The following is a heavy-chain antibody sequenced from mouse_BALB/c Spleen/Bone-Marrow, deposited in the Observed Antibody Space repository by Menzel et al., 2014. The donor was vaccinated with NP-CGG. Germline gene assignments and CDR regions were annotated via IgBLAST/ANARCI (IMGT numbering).Heavy chain of an antibody. J-gene: IGHJ4*01. CDR1: GYTFTDYY. Sequence: VKLMESGAELARPGASVKLSCKASGYTFTDYYINWVKQRTGQGLEWIGEIYPGSGNTYYNEKFKCKATLTADKSSSTAYMKLSSRTSEDSAVYFCAKGGYGSSYVRYYAMDYWGQGTAVTVSS. CDR3: AKGGYGSSYVRYYAMDY. V-gene: IGHV1-77*01. CDR2: IYPGSGNT. D-gene: IGHD1-1*01.